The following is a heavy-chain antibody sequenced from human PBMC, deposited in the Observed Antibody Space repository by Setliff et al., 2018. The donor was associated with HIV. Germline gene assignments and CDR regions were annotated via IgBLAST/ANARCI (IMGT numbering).Heavy chain of an antibody. J-gene: IGHJ3*02. V-gene: IGHV4-59*06. D-gene: IGHD2-8*02. CDR3: ARDLVAAFDI. CDR1: GGSISIHY. Sequence: PSETLSLTCTVSGGSISIHYWSWIRQPPGKGLEWIGYVYYSGSTYYNPSLKSRLTISVDTSKNQFSLKLSSVTAADTAVYYCARDLVAAFDIWGQGTMVTVSS. CDR2: VYYSGST.